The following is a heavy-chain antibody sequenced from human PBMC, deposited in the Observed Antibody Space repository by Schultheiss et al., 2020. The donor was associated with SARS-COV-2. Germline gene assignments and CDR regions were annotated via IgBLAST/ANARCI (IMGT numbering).Heavy chain of an antibody. CDR2: IYTSGST. Sequence: SQTLSLTCTVSGGSISSGSYYWSWIRQPAGKGLEWIGRIYTSGSTNYNPSLKSRVTISVDTSKNQFSLKLSSVTAADTAVYYCAKGPYSSSWYGYYYYYGMDVWGQGTTVTVSS. V-gene: IGHV4-61*02. J-gene: IGHJ6*02. CDR1: GGSISSGSYY. D-gene: IGHD6-13*01. CDR3: AKGPYSSSWYGYYYYYGMDV.